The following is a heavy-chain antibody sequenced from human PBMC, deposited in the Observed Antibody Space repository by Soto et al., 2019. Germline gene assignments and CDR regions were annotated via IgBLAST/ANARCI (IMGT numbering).Heavy chain of an antibody. J-gene: IGHJ6*02. CDR2: ISGSGGST. V-gene: IGHV3-23*01. Sequence: PGGSLRLSCAASGFTFSSYAMSWVRQAPGKGLEWVSAISGSGGSTYYADSVKGRFTISRDNSKNTLYLQMNSLRAEDTAVYYCDVVPAASYYYYGMDVWGQGTTVTVSS. CDR1: GFTFSSYA. CDR3: DVVPAASYYYYGMDV. D-gene: IGHD2-2*01.